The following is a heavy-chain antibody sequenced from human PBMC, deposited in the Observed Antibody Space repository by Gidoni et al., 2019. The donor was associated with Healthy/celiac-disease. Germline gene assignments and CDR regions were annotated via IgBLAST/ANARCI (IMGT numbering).Heavy chain of an antibody. D-gene: IGHD2-15*01. J-gene: IGHJ4*02. CDR3: AKDLVRGQSVY. V-gene: IGHV3-23*01. Sequence: TISRDKSKNTLYLQMNSLRAEDTAVYYCAKDLVRGQSVYWGQGTLVTVSS.